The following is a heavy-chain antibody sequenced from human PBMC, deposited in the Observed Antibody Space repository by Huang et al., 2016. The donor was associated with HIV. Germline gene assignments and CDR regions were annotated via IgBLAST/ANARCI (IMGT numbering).Heavy chain of an antibody. CDR3: TRHSIGWDRDPFDF. V-gene: IGHV3-73*02. CDR1: GFTFGGSA. CDR2: IRTKAHSYAT. J-gene: IGHJ3*01. Sequence: EVQLVESGGGLVQPGGSLKLSCAASGFTFGGSAMHWVRQDSGKGLEGVGRIRTKAHSYATAYATSVKGRFIISRDDSVNTAYPQMNSLKTEDTAVYDCTRHSIGWDRDPFDFWGQGTVVTVSS. D-gene: IGHD1-26*01.